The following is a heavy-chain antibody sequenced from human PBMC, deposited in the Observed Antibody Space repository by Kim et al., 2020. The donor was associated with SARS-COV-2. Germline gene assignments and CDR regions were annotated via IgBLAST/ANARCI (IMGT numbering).Heavy chain of an antibody. Sequence: SETLSLTCAVYGGSFSGYYWSWIRQPPGKGLEWIGEINHSGRTNYNPSLKSRVTISVHTSKNQFSLKLTSVTAADAARYFCARRLSNTSGWGSHYCDLWGQGILVTVSS. V-gene: IGHV4-34*01. J-gene: IGHJ1*01. CDR1: GGSFSGYY. CDR2: INHSGRT. CDR3: ARRLSNTSGWGSHYCDL. D-gene: IGHD3-10*01.